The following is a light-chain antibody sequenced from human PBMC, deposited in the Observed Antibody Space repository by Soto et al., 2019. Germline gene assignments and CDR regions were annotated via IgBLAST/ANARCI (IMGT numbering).Light chain of an antibody. V-gene: IGKV1-39*01. CDR3: QQAYSAPLT. CDR1: QSISSY. Sequence: DIQMTQSPSSLSASVGDRVTITCRASQSISSYLNWYQHKPGKAPKLLIYAASSFQGGVPSRFSGSESGTDFTLTISSLQPEDFAPYYCQQAYSAPLTFGGGTKVDIK. CDR2: AAS. J-gene: IGKJ4*01.